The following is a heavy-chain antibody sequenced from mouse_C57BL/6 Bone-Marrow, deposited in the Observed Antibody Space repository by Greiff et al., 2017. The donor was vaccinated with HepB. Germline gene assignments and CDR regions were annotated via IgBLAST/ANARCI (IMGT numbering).Heavy chain of an antibody. CDR1: GYTFTDYE. Sequence: QVQLKESGAELVRPGASVTLSCKASGYTFTDYEMHWVKQTPVHGLEWIGAIDPETGGTAYNQKFKGKAILTADKSSSTAYMELRSLTSEDSAVYYYTSGYGSSYAMDYWGQGTSVTVSS. J-gene: IGHJ4*01. D-gene: IGHD1-1*01. CDR2: IDPETGGT. V-gene: IGHV1-15*01. CDR3: TSGYGSSYAMDY.